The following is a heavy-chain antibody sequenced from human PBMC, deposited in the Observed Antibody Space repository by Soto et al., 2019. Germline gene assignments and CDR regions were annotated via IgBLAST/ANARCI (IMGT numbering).Heavy chain of an antibody. V-gene: IGHV4-30-4*01. CDR2: IYYSGST. D-gene: IGHD1-1*01. Sequence: SLTCTGSGGSIGSGDFYWSWIRQPPGKGLEWIGNIYYSGSTYYNPSLWRRAIMSVDTSQNQFSLKLCSLTAADTAGYFCARADAFSERFDYWGQGALVAVSS. CDR3: ARADAFSERFDY. CDR1: GGSIGSGDFY. J-gene: IGHJ4*02.